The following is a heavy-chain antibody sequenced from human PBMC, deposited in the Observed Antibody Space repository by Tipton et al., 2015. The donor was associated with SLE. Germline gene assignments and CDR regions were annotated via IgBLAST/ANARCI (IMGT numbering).Heavy chain of an antibody. CDR2: IYYSGST. Sequence: TLSLTCTVSGGSISSYYWSWIRQPPGKGLEWIGYIYYSGSTNYNPSLKSRVTRSVDTSKNQFSLKLSSVTAADTAVYYCAREGGKQWLVHDYWGQGTLVTVSS. CDR3: AREGGKQWLVHDY. V-gene: IGHV4-59*01. D-gene: IGHD6-19*01. CDR1: GGSISSYY. J-gene: IGHJ4*02.